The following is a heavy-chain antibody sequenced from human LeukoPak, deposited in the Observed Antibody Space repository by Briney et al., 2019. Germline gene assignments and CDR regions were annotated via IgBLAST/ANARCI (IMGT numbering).Heavy chain of an antibody. CDR2: INHSGST. D-gene: IGHD3-10*01. CDR3: ARDKRITMVRGIRYYFDY. CDR1: GGSFSGYY. J-gene: IGHJ4*02. Sequence: PSETLSLTCAVYGGSFSGYYWSWIRQPPGKGLEWIGEINHSGSTNYNPSLKSRVTISVDTSKNQFSLKLSSVTAADTAVYYCARDKRITMVRGIRYYFDYWGQGTLVTVSS. V-gene: IGHV4-34*01.